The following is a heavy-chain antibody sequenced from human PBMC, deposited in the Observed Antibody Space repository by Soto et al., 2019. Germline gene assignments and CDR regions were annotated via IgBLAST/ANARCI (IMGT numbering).Heavy chain of an antibody. Sequence: EVQLAASGGGLVQPRGSLRLSCAASGFSFKSYWMHWVRQVPGKGLVWVSRINNDGSTTNYADSVKGRFTISRDNARNTVYLHMNSLRADDTAVYYCVRGVIAANFFDSWGQGTLVTVSS. J-gene: IGHJ4*02. CDR2: INNDGSTT. CDR1: GFSFKSYW. D-gene: IGHD2-15*01. CDR3: VRGVIAANFFDS. V-gene: IGHV3-74*01.